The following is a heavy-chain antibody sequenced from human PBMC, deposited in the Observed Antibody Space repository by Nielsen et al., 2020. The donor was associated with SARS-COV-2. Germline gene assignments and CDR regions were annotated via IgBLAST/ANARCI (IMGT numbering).Heavy chain of an antibody. D-gene: IGHD6-13*01. CDR3: ARGGSIAAGSEQYYYYYYGMDV. Sequence: GGSLRLSCAASGLTFSSYSMNWVRQAPGKGLEWVSSISSSSSYIYYADSVKGRFTISRDNAKNSLYPQMNSLRAEDTAVYYCARGGSIAAGSEQYYYYYYGMDVWGQGTTVTVSS. CDR1: GLTFSSYS. CDR2: ISSSSSYI. V-gene: IGHV3-21*01. J-gene: IGHJ6*02.